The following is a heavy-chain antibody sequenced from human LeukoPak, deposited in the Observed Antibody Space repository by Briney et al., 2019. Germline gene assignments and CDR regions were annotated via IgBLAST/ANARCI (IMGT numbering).Heavy chain of an antibody. V-gene: IGHV4-59*12. CDR1: GGSISSYY. Sequence: PSETLSLTCTVSGGSISSYYWSWIRQPPGKGLEWIGYIYYSGSTNYNPSLKSRVTISVDTSKNQFSLKLSSVTAADTAVYYCARSPVLRFLEWLYSPYYFDYWGQGTLVTVSS. CDR2: IYYSGST. J-gene: IGHJ4*02. CDR3: ARSPVLRFLEWLYSPYYFDY. D-gene: IGHD3-3*01.